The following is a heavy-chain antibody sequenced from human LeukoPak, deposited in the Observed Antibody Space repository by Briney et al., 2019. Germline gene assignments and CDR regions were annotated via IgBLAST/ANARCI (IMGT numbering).Heavy chain of an antibody. J-gene: IGHJ6*03. CDR2: IIPICGTA. CDR3: ASKAGGGYANYYYYMDV. V-gene: IGHV1-69*05. CDR1: GGTFSSYA. D-gene: IGHD5-12*01. Sequence: ASVKVSCKASGGTFSSYAISWVRQAPGQGLEWMGGIIPICGTANYAQKFQGRVTITTDESTSTAYMELSSLRSEDTAVYYCASKAGGGYANYYYYMDVWGKGTTVTVSS.